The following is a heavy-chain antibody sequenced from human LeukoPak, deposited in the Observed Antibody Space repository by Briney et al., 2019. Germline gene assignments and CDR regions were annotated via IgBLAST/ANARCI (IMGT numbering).Heavy chain of an antibody. Sequence: PSETLSLTCAVYGGSFSGYYWSRIHQPPGKGREWIGEINHSGSTNYNPSLKSRVTISVDTSKNQFSLKLSSVTAADTAVYYCARGRARVGAGYWGQGTLVTVSS. CDR1: GGSFSGYY. CDR2: INHSGST. J-gene: IGHJ4*02. D-gene: IGHD1-26*01. V-gene: IGHV4-34*01. CDR3: ARGRARVGAGY.